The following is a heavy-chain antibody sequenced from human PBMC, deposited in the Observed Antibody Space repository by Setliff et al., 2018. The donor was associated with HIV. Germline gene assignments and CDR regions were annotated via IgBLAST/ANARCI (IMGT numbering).Heavy chain of an antibody. J-gene: IGHJ4*02. CDR1: GGSISNYY. CDR3: ARSRGGHSSDHYLEY. CDR2: IYYDGST. V-gene: IGHV4-59*01. D-gene: IGHD3-22*01. Sequence: SETLSLTCTVSGGSISNYYWAWIRQPPGKGLECIGYIYYDGSTNYNPSLKSRVTFSVDTSKNYFSLELSSVTAADTAVYYCARSRGGHSSDHYLEYWGQGTLVTVSS.